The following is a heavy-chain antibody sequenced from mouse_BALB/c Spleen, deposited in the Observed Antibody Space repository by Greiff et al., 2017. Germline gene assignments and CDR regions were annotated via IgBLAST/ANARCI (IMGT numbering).Heavy chain of an antibody. CDR2: INSNGGST. J-gene: IGHJ4*01. D-gene: IGHD2-3*01. Sequence: EVQLVESGGGLVQPGGSLKLSCAASGFTFSSYGMSWVRQTPDKRLELVATINSNGGSTYYPDSVKGRFTISRDNAKNTLYLQMSSLKSEDTAMYYCAREDGAYAMDYWGQGTSVTVSS. V-gene: IGHV5-6-3*01. CDR3: AREDGAYAMDY. CDR1: GFTFSSYG.